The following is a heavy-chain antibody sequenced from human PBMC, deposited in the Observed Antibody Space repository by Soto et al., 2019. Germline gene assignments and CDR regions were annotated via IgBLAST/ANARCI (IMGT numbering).Heavy chain of an antibody. CDR2: INHSGST. V-gene: IGHV4-34*01. D-gene: IGHD5-18*01. J-gene: IGHJ4*02. Sequence: SETLSLTCAVYGLSFSGYYWSWIRQPPGKGLEWIGEINHSGSTNYNPSLKSRVTISVDTSKNQFSLKLSSVTAADTAVYYCATRLVGYSYGYLVYWGQGTLVTVSS. CDR3: ATRLVGYSYGYLVY. CDR1: GLSFSGYY.